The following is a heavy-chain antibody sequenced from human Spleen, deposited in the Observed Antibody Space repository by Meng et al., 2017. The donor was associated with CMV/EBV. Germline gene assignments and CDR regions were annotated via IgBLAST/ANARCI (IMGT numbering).Heavy chain of an antibody. CDR3: ASSRTNGFDY. CDR2: IYHSGST. CDR1: RSRIQHSNW. D-gene: IGHD1-14*01. V-gene: IGHV4-4*02. J-gene: IGHJ4*02. Sequence: LTCTVSRSRIQHSNWWGWVRQPPGKGLEWMGEIYHSGSTNYTTPLKSRVTISVDKSKNQFSLKLSSVTAADTAVYYCASSRTNGFDYWGQGTLVTVSS.